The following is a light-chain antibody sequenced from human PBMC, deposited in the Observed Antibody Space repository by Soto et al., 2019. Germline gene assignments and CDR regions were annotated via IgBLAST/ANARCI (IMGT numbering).Light chain of an antibody. CDR1: HSDVGGYDR. CDR3: TSFTSTNTWV. V-gene: IGLV2-14*01. CDR2: EVS. J-gene: IGLJ3*02. Sequence: QSVLTQPASVSASPGQSITISCTGTHSDVGGYDRVSWSQQHPGKPPKLIIFEVSYRPSGVSNRFSGSKSGNTASLTISGLQPEDEADYYCTSFTSTNTWVFGGGTQLTLL.